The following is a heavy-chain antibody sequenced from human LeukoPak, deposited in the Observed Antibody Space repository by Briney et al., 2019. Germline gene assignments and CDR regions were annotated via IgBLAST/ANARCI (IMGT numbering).Heavy chain of an antibody. Sequence: SETLSLTCTVSGYSISSGYYWGWIRPPPGKGLEWIGTISHSGSTYYNPSLKSRVTMSVDTSKNQFSLKLSSVTAADTAVYYCARDSYSSTWYPSYYFDYWGQGTLVTVSS. CDR1: GYSISSGYY. CDR3: ARDSYSSTWYPSYYFDY. V-gene: IGHV4-38-2*02. J-gene: IGHJ4*02. D-gene: IGHD6-13*01. CDR2: ISHSGST.